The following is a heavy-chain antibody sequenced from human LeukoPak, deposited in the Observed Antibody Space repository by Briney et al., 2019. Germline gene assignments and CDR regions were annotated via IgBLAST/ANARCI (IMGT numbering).Heavy chain of an antibody. D-gene: IGHD1/OR15-1a*01. CDR3: ARGTGGWYFDL. V-gene: IGHV4-59*01. Sequence: SETLSLTCTVSGGSISSYYWSWIRRPPGKGLGWIGYIYYSGSTNYNPSLKSRVTMSIDTSKNQFSLKLTSVTAADTAVYYCARGTGGWYFDLWGRGTLVTVSS. CDR2: IYYSGST. CDR1: GGSISSYY. J-gene: IGHJ2*01.